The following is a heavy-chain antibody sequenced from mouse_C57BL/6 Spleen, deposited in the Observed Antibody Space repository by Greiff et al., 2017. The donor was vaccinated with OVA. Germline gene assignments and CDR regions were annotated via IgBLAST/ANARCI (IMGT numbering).Heavy chain of an antibody. Sequence: VQLQQSGPELVKPGASVKISCKASGYAFSSSWMTWVKQRPGKGLEWIGRIYPGDGNTNYNGKFKGKATLTADKSSSTAYMQLSSLTSEDSAVYFCARSAHLLPFAYWGQGTLVTVSA. D-gene: IGHD2-1*01. CDR3: ARSAHLLPFAY. CDR1: GYAFSSSW. CDR2: IYPGDGNT. V-gene: IGHV1-82*01. J-gene: IGHJ3*01.